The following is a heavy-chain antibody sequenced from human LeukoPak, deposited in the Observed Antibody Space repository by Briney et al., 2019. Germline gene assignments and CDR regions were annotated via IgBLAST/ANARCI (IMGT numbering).Heavy chain of an antibody. CDR3: ARVRDGYSYSNCDN. V-gene: IGHV1-46*01. J-gene: IGHJ4*02. D-gene: IGHD5-18*01. CDR2: INPSGGNT. Sequence: ASVKVSCKASGYTFTGYYIHLVRQAPGQGLGWMGMINPSGGNTNYAQQFQDRVTMTRDTSTSKVYMDLSSLRSDDTAMYYCARVRDGYSYSNCDNWRQGTLDTVS. CDR1: GYTFTGYY.